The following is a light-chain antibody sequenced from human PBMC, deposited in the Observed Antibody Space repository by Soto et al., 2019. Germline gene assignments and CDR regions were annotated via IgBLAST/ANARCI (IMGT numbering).Light chain of an antibody. V-gene: IGKV3-11*01. CDR2: EAS. Sequence: EIVLTQSPATLSLSPGERATLSCRASQSVSSYLAWYQQKPDQAPRLLMYEASNRATGIPARFSGGGSGTDFTLTISSLEPEDFAVYYCQQRSXXPWXFGQGTK. CDR1: QSVSSY. J-gene: IGKJ1*01. CDR3: QQRSXXPWX.